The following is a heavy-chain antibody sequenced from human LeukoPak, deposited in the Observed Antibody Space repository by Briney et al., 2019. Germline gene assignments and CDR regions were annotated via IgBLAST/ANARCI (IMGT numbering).Heavy chain of an antibody. Sequence: GGSLRLPCAASGFTFSSYEMNWVRQAPGKELEWVSYISSSGGTIYYADSVEGRFTISRDNAKNSLYLQMNSLRAEDTAVYYCARDESGYSGYVRFDPWGQGTLVTVSS. D-gene: IGHD5-12*01. CDR2: ISSSGGTI. V-gene: IGHV3-48*03. CDR3: ARDESGYSGYVRFDP. CDR1: GFTFSSYE. J-gene: IGHJ5*02.